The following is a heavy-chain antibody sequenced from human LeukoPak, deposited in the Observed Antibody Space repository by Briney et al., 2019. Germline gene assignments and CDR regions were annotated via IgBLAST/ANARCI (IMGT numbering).Heavy chain of an antibody. D-gene: IGHD2-2*01. CDR3: ARVRKYQLLVSYYFDY. J-gene: IGHJ4*02. Sequence: PSETLSLTCTVSGGSISSSSYYWGWIRQPPGKGLEWIGSIYYSGSAYYNPSLQSRVTISVDTSKNQFSLKLSSVTAADTAVYYCARVRKYQLLVSYYFDYWGQGTLVTVSS. CDR2: IYYSGSA. V-gene: IGHV4-39*07. CDR1: GGSISSSSYY.